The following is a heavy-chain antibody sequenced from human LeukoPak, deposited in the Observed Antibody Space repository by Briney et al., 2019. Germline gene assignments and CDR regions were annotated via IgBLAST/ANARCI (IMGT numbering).Heavy chain of an antibody. J-gene: IGHJ3*02. D-gene: IGHD3-16*01. V-gene: IGHV3-30-3*01. Sequence: GRSLRLSCAASGFTFSSYAMHWVRQAPGKGLEWVAVISYDGSNKYYADSVKGRFTISRDNSKNTLYLQMNSLRAEDTAVYYCASQYDYVWGSLGAFDIWGQGTMVTVSP. CDR2: ISYDGSNK. CDR1: GFTFSSYA. CDR3: ASQYDYVWGSLGAFDI.